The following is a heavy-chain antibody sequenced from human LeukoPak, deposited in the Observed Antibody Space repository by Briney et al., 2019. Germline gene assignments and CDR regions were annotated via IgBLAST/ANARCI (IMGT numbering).Heavy chain of an antibody. V-gene: IGHV3-74*01. CDR2: INEDGSIT. J-gene: IGHJ4*02. CDR3: GRDLGGRTGY. CDR1: GFTVRTYW. D-gene: IGHD1-26*01. Sequence: GGSLRLSCAVSGFTVRTYWMHWVRQVPGEGLVWVSRINEDGSITNYADSVKGRFSISRDNAKNTLYLQMNSLRAEDTAVYYCGRDLGGRTGYWGQGTLVTVSS.